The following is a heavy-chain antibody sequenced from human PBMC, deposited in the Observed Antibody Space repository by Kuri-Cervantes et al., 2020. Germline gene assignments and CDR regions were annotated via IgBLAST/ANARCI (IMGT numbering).Heavy chain of an antibody. Sequence: ASVKVSCKASGYTFTNFDITWVRQAPGQGLEWMGWINVYNGNTNYAQTFQGRVTTTADTSTTTAYMELGSLRFDDTAVYYCARGFDSTPYFYPYWGQGTLVTVSS. CDR3: ARGFDSTPYFYPY. CDR1: GYTFTNFD. J-gene: IGHJ4*02. V-gene: IGHV1-18*01. CDR2: INVYNGNT. D-gene: IGHD2/OR15-2a*01.